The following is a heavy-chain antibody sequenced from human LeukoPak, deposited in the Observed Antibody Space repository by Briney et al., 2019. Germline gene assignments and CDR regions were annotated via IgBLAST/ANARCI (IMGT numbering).Heavy chain of an antibody. V-gene: IGHV4-34*01. D-gene: IGHD3-10*01. CDR2: INHSGST. CDR1: GGSFSGYY. J-gene: IGHJ4*02. CDR3: ARVLEYGSGSHDY. Sequence: SETLSLTCAVYGGSFSGYYWSWIRQPPGKGLEWIGEINHSGSTNYNPSLKSRVTISVDTSKNQFSLKLSSVTAADTAVYYCARVLEYGSGSHDYWGQGTLVTVSS.